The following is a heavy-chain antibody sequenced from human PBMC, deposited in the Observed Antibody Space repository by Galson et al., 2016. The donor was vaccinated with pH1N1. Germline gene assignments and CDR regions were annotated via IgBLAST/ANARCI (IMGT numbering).Heavy chain of an antibody. V-gene: IGHV3-23*01. CDR1: GFSFTTYG. CDR3: ARGGAIGPNYNDGEVSS. CDR2: ISNSGDDT. D-gene: IGHD5-18*01. J-gene: IGHJ5*02. Sequence: SLRLSCAASGFSFTTYGMSWVRQAPGKGLDWVSGISNSGDDTFYAHTVRGRFTISRDNSKNTLYLQMNSLTAVDTAINYCARGGAIGPNYNDGEVSSWGQGALVTVSS.